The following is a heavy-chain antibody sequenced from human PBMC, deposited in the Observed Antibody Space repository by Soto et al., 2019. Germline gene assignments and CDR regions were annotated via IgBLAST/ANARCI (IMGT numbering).Heavy chain of an antibody. CDR2: INHSGST. J-gene: IGHJ6*02. V-gene: IGHV4-34*01. CDR3: ARGRPANYYYYGMDV. Sequence: SETLSLTCAVYGGSFSGYYWSWIRQPPGKGLEWIGEINHSGSTNYNPSLKSRVTISVDTSKNQFSLKLSSVTAADTAVYYCARGRPANYYYYGMDVWGQGTTVTVSS. CDR1: GGSFSGYY.